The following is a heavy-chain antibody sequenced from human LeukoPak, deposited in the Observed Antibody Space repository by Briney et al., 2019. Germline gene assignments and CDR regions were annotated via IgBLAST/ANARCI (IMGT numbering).Heavy chain of an antibody. Sequence: PSETLSLTCTVSGGSISSYYWSWIRQPPGKGLEWIGYIYYSGSTNYNPSLKSRVTISVDTSKNQFSLKLSSVTAADTAVYYCARDGGGSDAFDIWGQGTMVTVSS. CDR3: ARDGGGSDAFDI. J-gene: IGHJ3*02. D-gene: IGHD5-24*01. CDR1: GGSISSYY. CDR2: IYYSGST. V-gene: IGHV4-59*01.